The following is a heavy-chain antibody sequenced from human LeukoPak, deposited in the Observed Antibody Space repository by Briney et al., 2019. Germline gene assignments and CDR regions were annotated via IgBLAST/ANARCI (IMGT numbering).Heavy chain of an antibody. J-gene: IGHJ4*02. CDR3: ARSILVAALDY. Sequence: SETLSLTCTVSGGSISSYYWSWIRQPPGKGLEWIGYIYYSGSTNYNPSLKSRVTISVDTSKNQFSLKLSSVTAADTAVYYCARSILVAALDYWGQGTLVTVSS. CDR2: IYYSGST. V-gene: IGHV4-59*01. D-gene: IGHD5-12*01. CDR1: GGSISSYY.